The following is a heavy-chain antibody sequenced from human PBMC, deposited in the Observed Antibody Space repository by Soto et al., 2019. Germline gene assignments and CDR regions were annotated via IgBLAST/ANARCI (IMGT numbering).Heavy chain of an antibody. J-gene: IGHJ4*02. Sequence: SVKVSCKASGGTFSTYTISWVRQAPGQGLEWMGRIIPILNTVNYAQKFQGRVTITADKSTSTAYMELSSLRSEDTAVYYCAADPGYSYGYGLPDYWGQGTLVTVSS. D-gene: IGHD5-18*01. CDR3: AADPGYSYGYGLPDY. V-gene: IGHV1-69*08. CDR2: IIPILNTV. CDR1: GGTFSTYT.